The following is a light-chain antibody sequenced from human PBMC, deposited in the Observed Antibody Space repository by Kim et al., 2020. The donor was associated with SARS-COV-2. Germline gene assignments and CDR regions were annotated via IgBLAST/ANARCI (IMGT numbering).Light chain of an antibody. CDR3: QQYTKLPNT. V-gene: IGKV3-15*01. CDR2: ASS. J-gene: IGKJ2*01. Sequence: SGAPGRRATLSCRASQNVHTYLAWYQQKPGQAPRLLIYASSTRAAGVPARFSGSGSGTEFTLTISSLQSEDFALYYCQQYTKLPNTFGQGTRLEL. CDR1: QNVHTY.